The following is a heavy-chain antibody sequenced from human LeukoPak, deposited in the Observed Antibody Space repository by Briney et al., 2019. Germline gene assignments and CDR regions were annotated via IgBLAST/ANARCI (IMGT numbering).Heavy chain of an antibody. J-gene: IGHJ3*02. V-gene: IGHV4-61*08. CDR3: ARAYDSSGYAFDI. D-gene: IGHD3-22*01. CDR2: IYYGGST. CDR1: GGSISSGGYY. Sequence: SETLSLTCAVSGGSISSGGYYWSWIRQPPGKGLEWIGYIYYGGSTNYNPSLKSRVTISVDTSKNQFSLKLSSVTAADAAVYYCARAYDSSGYAFDIWGQGTMVTVSS.